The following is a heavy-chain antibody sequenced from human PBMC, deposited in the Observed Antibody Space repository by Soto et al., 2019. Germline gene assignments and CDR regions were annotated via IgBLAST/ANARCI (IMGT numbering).Heavy chain of an antibody. J-gene: IGHJ6*02. CDR2: IYYSGST. V-gene: IGHV4-61*01. Sequence: SETLSLTCTVSGGSVSSGSYYWSWIRQPPGKGLEWIGYIYYSGSTNYNPSLKSRVTISVDTSKNQFSLKLSSVTAADTAVYYCARVVCSSTSCPSYYYYGMDVWGQGTTVT. D-gene: IGHD2-2*01. CDR1: GGSVSSGSYY. CDR3: ARVVCSSTSCPSYYYYGMDV.